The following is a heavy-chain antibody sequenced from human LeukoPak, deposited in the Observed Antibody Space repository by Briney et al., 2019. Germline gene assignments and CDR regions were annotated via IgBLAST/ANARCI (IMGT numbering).Heavy chain of an antibody. J-gene: IGHJ2*01. CDR3: ARGGGYNFGCFDL. V-gene: IGHV4-34*01. CDR1: VGSFSGYY. D-gene: IGHD5-24*01. Sequence: PSETLSLTCAVYVGSFSGYYWSWIRQPPGKGLEWIGKIHHSGSTNYNPSLKSRITITVNTSKNQFPLKLRSVTAAHTAVYYCARGGGYNFGCFDLWGRGTLVTVSS. CDR2: IHHSGST.